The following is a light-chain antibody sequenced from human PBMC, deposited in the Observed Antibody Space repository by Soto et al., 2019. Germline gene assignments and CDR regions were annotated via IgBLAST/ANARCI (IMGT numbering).Light chain of an antibody. CDR1: QSVRNN. CDR2: DAS. Sequence: ILMTQSPATLSVSPGERATLSCRASQSVRNNLAWYQQKPGQAPRLLIYDASTRATGIPARFSGSGSGTEFTRTISGLQSEDFAVYYCQQYTTWPPWTFGQGTKVEIK. CDR3: QQYTTWPPWT. V-gene: IGKV3-15*01. J-gene: IGKJ1*01.